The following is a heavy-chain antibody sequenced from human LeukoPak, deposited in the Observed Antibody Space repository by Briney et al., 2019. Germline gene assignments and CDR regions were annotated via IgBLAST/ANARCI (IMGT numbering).Heavy chain of an antibody. Sequence: SETLSLTCTVSGGSISSYYWSWIRQPPGKGLEWLGYIYTSGSTNYNPSLKSRVTISVDTSENQFSLKLSSVTAADTAVYYCARQLEPTYYFDYWGQGTLVTVSS. CDR3: ARQLEPTYYFDY. J-gene: IGHJ4*02. D-gene: IGHD1-1*01. V-gene: IGHV4-4*09. CDR2: IYTSGST. CDR1: GGSISSYY.